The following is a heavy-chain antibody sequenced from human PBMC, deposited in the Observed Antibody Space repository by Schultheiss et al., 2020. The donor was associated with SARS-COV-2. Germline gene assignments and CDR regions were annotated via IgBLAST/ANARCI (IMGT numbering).Heavy chain of an antibody. D-gene: IGHD3-10*01. V-gene: IGHV4-4*02. J-gene: IGHJ5*02. Sequence: SETLSLTCAVSGGSISSSNWWSWVRQPPGKGLEWIGEIYHSGSTNYNPSLNSRASISIDTSKNQFSLKLSSVTAADTAVYYCARGVRVLWFRELSRRDWFDPWGQGTLVTVSS. CDR3: ARGVRVLWFRELSRRDWFDP. CDR1: GGSISSSNW. CDR2: IYHSGST.